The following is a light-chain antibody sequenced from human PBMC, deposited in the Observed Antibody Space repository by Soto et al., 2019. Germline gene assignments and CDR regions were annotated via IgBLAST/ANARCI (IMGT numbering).Light chain of an antibody. CDR3: QQYDNFLS. CDR1: QSISTW. CDR2: KAS. Sequence: DIQMTQSPSTLSASVGDRAIITCRASQSISTWVAWYQQKPGKAPKLLISKASSLESGVPSRFSGSGSGTEFTITISSLQPDDFATYDCQQYDNFLSFGGGTKVYIK. J-gene: IGKJ4*01. V-gene: IGKV1-5*03.